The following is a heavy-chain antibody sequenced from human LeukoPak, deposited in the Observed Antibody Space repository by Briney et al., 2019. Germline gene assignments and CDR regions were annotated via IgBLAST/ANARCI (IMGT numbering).Heavy chain of an antibody. CDR3: ARDFSSEFDY. J-gene: IGHJ4*02. V-gene: IGHV4-4*02. CDR1: GGSISSSNW. CDR2: INHSGST. D-gene: IGHD3-10*01. Sequence: SGTLSLTCAVSGGSISSSNWWSWIRQPPGKGLEWIGEINHSGSTNYNPSLKSRVTISVDTSKNQFSLKLSSVTAADTAVYYCARDFSSEFDYWGQGTLVTVSS.